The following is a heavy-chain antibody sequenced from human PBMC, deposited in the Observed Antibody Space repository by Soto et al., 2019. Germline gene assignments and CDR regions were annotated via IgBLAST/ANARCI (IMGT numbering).Heavy chain of an antibody. D-gene: IGHD3-22*01. J-gene: IGHJ4*02. CDR3: ASGYYDSSGYSIDY. V-gene: IGHV1-69*01. Sequence: QVQLVQSGAEVRKPGSSVKVSCQSFGGSFSSYAFSWVRQAPGQGLEWMGGLIVILGTTDYAQKFKGRVTFPADEGTSTAYMEVSSLESEDTAIYYCASGYYDSSGYSIDYWGQGTQVTVSS. CDR2: LIVILGTT. CDR1: GGSFSSYA.